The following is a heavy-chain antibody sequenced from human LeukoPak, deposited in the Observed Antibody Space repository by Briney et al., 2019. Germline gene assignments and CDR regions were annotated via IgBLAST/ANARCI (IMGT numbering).Heavy chain of an antibody. J-gene: IGHJ4*02. CDR2: INHSGST. V-gene: IGHV4-34*01. Sequence: SETLPLTCAVYGGSFSGYYWSWIRQPPGKGLEWIGEINHSGSTNYNPSLKSRVTISVDTSKNQFSLKLSSVTAADTAVYYCARGSTAGGFDYWGQGTLVTVSS. CDR1: GGSFSGYY. D-gene: IGHD1-26*01. CDR3: ARGSTAGGFDY.